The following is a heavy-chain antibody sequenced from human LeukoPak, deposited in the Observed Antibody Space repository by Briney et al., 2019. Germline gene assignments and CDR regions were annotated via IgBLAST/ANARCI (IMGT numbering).Heavy chain of an antibody. D-gene: IGHD2-15*01. CDR3: ARHRGPYYHYYAMDV. Sequence: PSETLSLTCTVSGGSISGSTYYWGWIRQPPGKGLECIGYIYYSGSTNHNPSLKSRVTISVDTSKNQSSLKLSSVTAADTAVYYCARHRGPYYHYYAMDVWGQGTTVTVSS. CDR2: IYYSGST. J-gene: IGHJ6*02. V-gene: IGHV4-61*05. CDR1: GGSISGSTYY.